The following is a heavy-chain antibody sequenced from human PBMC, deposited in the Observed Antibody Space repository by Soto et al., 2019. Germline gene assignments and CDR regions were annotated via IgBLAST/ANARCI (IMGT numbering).Heavy chain of an antibody. CDR1: GGSISRSSYY. CDR3: ATLWFGEADY. Sequence: QLQLQESGPGLVKPSETLSLTCTVSGGSISRSSYYWGCISQPPGKGLEWIGSIYYSGSTQYNPSLKRRATISVDTSKNQFSLMLSSVTAADTAVYYCATLWFGEADYWGQGTLVTVSS. CDR2: IYYSGST. D-gene: IGHD3-10*01. V-gene: IGHV4-39*01. J-gene: IGHJ4*02.